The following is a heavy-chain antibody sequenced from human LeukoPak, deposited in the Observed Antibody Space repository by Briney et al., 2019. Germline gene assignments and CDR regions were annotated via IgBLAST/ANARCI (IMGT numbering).Heavy chain of an antibody. V-gene: IGHV3-7*03. CDR3: ARGGGLDV. Sequence: GGSLRLSCAVSGFNFRDHWMNWARQAPGKGLEWVASINHNGNVNYYVDSVKGRFTISRDNAKNSLYLQMSNLRAEDTAVYFCARGGGLDVWGQGATVTVSS. J-gene: IGHJ6*02. CDR1: GFNFRDHW. CDR2: INHNGNVN. D-gene: IGHD3-16*01.